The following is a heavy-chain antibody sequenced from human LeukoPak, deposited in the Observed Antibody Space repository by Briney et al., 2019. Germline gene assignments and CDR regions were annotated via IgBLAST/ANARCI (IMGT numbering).Heavy chain of an antibody. Sequence: GGSLRLSCAASGFTFSSYSMNWVRQAPGKGLEWVSSISSSSSYIYYADSVKGRFTISRDNAKNSLYLQMNSMRAEDTAVYYCARDLYGDYGNNWFDPWGQGTLVTVFS. V-gene: IGHV3-21*01. CDR3: ARDLYGDYGNNWFDP. CDR2: ISSSSSYI. CDR1: GFTFSSYS. D-gene: IGHD4-17*01. J-gene: IGHJ5*02.